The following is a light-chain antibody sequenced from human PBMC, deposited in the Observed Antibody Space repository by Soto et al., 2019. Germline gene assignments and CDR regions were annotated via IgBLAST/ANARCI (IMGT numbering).Light chain of an antibody. J-gene: IGKJ4*01. CDR2: GAS. CDR1: QSVSSN. V-gene: IGKV3-15*01. CDR3: LQYNNWPPLT. Sequence: EIVMTQSPATLSVSPGETATLSCRASQSVSSNLSWYQQKPGQAPSLLIYGASTRATGIPARFSCSGSGTEFTLTISSLQAEDFAVYCCLQYNNWPPLTFGGWTKVEIK.